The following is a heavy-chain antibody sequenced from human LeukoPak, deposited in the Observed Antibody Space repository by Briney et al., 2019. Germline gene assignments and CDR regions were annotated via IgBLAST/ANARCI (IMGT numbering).Heavy chain of an antibody. CDR1: GFIFEDYS. CDR3: ARDFYGGRLERRTLSDY. CDR2: ISGRSSFM. Sequence: PGGSLRLSCAASGFIFEDYSMNWLRQAPGKGLEWVSYISGRSSFMHYADSVKGRFTISRDNAKNSLYLQMNSLTADDTAVYYCARDFYGGRLERRTLSDYWGQGTLVTVSS. D-gene: IGHD4-23*01. V-gene: IGHV3-48*01. J-gene: IGHJ4*02.